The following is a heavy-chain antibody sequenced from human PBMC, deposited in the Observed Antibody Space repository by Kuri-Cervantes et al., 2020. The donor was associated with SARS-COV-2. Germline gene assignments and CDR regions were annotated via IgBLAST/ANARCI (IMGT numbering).Heavy chain of an antibody. CDR3: ARDGVDSSGYQPDGAFDI. CDR2: IYYSGST. Sequence: LRLSCTVSGDSISSGGHYWSWIRQHPGKGLEWIGYIYYSGSTDYNPSLKSRVSISLDRSKNQFSLKLSSVTAADTAMYYCARDGVDSSGYQPDGAFDIWGQGTMVTVSS. D-gene: IGHD3-22*01. J-gene: IGHJ3*02. V-gene: IGHV4-31*03. CDR1: GDSISSGGHY.